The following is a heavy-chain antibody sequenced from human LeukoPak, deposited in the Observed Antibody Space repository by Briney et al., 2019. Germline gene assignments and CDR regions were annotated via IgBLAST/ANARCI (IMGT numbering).Heavy chain of an antibody. CDR3: ARDPDHGAVDY. D-gene: IGHD3-16*01. Sequence: GGSLRLSCAASGFTFSSSWMSWLRQAPGKGLEWVADLKEDGSAKYYVDSVKGRFTISRDNAKNSLYLQMNSLRVEDTAVYYCARDPDHGAVDYWGQGTLVTVSS. CDR1: GFTFSSSW. CDR2: LKEDGSAK. V-gene: IGHV3-7*01. J-gene: IGHJ4*02.